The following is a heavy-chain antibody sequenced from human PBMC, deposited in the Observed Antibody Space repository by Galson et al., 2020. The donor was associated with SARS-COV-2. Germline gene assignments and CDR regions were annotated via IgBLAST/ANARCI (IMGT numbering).Heavy chain of an antibody. J-gene: IGHJ4*02. D-gene: IGHD3-22*01. CDR1: GFTFDDYG. V-gene: IGHV3-20*04. Sequence: VGSLRLSCAASGFTFDDYGMSWVRQAPGKGLEWVSGINWNGGSTGYADSVKGRFTISRDNAKNSLYLQMNSLRAEDTALYYCAIQPRYYDSSGVDYWGQGTLVTVSS. CDR3: AIQPRYYDSSGVDY. CDR2: INWNGGST.